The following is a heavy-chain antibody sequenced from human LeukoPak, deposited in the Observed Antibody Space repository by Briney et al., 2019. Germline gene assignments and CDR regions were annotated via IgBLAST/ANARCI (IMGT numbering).Heavy chain of an antibody. CDR3: ARVGTVLDGGY. CDR2: IHYSGNT. D-gene: IGHD1-7*01. Sequence: SETLPLTCTVSGGAITSDYWSWVRQPPGKGLDWIGYIHYSGNTNYNPSLKSRVVISIDSSKTQFSLKLRSVTAADTAVYYCARVGTVLDGGYWGQGTLVTVSS. J-gene: IGHJ4*02. V-gene: IGHV4-59*01. CDR1: GGAITSDY.